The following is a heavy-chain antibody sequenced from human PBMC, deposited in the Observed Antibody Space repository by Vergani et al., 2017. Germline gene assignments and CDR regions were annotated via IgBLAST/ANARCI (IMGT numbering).Heavy chain of an antibody. D-gene: IGHD1-26*01. J-gene: IGHJ4*02. Sequence: WVLSISSSSSYIYYADSVKGRFTISRDNAKNSLYLQMNSLRAEDTAVYYCARAGGATGGYWGQGTLVTVSS. CDR3: ARAGGATGGY. V-gene: IGHV3-21*01. CDR2: ISSSSSYI.